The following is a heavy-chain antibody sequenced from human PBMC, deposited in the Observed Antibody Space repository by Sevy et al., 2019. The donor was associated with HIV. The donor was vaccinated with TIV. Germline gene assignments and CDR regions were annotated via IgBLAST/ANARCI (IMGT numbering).Heavy chain of an antibody. J-gene: IGHJ6*02. V-gene: IGHV3-30*03. CDR3: ARGLAALPRYYYGMDV. Sequence: GGSLRLSCAASGFTFSSYGMHWVRQAPGKGLEWVAVILYDGSNKYYADSVKGRFTISRDNSKNTLYMQMNSLRAGDMAVYYCARGLAALPRYYYGMDVWGQGTAVTVSS. CDR1: GFTFSSYG. CDR2: ILYDGSNK. D-gene: IGHD6-6*01.